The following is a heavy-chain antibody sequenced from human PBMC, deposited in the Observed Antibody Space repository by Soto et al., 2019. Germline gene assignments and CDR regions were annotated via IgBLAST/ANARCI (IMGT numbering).Heavy chain of an antibody. CDR2: IYYSGST. V-gene: IGHV4-39*01. J-gene: IGHJ5*02. D-gene: IGHD2-15*01. CDR1: GGCMSSSSYY. CDR3: ARYGVVVVAATRNWFDP. Sequence: SETLSLTCTVSGGCMSSSSYYWGWIRQPPGKGLEWIGSIYYSGSTYYNPSLKSRVTISVDTSKNQFSLKLSSVTAADTAVYYCARYGVVVVAATRNWFDPWGQGTLVTVSS.